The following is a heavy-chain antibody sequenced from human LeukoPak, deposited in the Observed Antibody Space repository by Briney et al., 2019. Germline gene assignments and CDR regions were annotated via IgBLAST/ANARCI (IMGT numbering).Heavy chain of an antibody. CDR3: TRDPHYYHGNPHDF. CDR1: GFTFGDYA. J-gene: IGHJ4*02. Sequence: GGSLRLSCTASGFTFGDYALGWFRQAPGKGLEWLSFIGSKDHGGTTEYAASVKGRFTISRDDSNSIAYLQMNSLIIEDTAVYFCTRDPHYYHGNPHDFWGQGTRVTVSS. D-gene: IGHD4-23*01. CDR2: IGSKDHGGTT. V-gene: IGHV3-49*03.